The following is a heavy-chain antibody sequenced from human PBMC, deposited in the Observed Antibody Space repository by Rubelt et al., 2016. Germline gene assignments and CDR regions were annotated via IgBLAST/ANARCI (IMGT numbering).Heavy chain of an antibody. D-gene: IGHD3/OR15-3a*01. V-gene: IGHV4-34*06. CDR2: INHGGST. J-gene: IGHJ3*02. CDR3: SRVGNRDWRDAFDI. Sequence: QMQLQQWGAGLLKPSETLSLTCVVYGGSFGADYWSWVRQPPGRGLGWIGEINHGGSTNYNPSLRRRVTGHLDSSKNLCFLKLASVAAADTAVYYWSRVGNRDWRDAFDIWGQGTMVTVSS. CDR1: GGSFGADY.